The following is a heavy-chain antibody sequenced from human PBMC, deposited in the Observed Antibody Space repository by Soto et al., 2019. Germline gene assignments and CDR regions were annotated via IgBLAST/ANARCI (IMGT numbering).Heavy chain of an antibody. CDR1: GFTFSSYE. J-gene: IGHJ6*02. Sequence: SCKASGFTFSSYEMNWVRQAPGKGLEWVSYISSSGSTIYYADSVKGRFTIPRDNAKNSLYLQMDSLRAEDTAVYYCARDQEAGSFFPYYYGMDVWGQGTTVTVSS. V-gene: IGHV3-48*03. D-gene: IGHD6-13*01. CDR3: ARDQEAGSFFPYYYGMDV. CDR2: ISSSGSTI.